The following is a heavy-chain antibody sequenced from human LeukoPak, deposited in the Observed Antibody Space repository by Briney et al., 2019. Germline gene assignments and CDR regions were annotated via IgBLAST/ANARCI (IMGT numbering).Heavy chain of an antibody. CDR2: IYSGGST. CDR3: ARAHCSSWQNYYYGMDV. Sequence: PGGSLRLSCAASGFTVSSNYMSWVRQAPGKGLEWVSVIYSGGSTYYADSVKGRFTISRDNSKNTLYLQMNSLRAEDTAVYYCARAHCSSWQNYYYGMDVWGQGTTVTVSS. D-gene: IGHD6-13*01. V-gene: IGHV3-53*01. CDR1: GFTVSSNY. J-gene: IGHJ6*02.